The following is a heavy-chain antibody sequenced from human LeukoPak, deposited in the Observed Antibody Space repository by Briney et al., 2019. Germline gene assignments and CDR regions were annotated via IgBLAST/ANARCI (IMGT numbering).Heavy chain of an antibody. J-gene: IGHJ6*03. CDR2: IIPILGVA. V-gene: IGHV1-69*04. CDR3: ARVPRSGRSSEYYYYYYMDV. CDR1: GGTFSSYA. D-gene: IGHD6-6*01. Sequence: ASVKVSCKASGGTFSSYAISWVRQAPGQGLEWMGRIIPILGVANYAQKFQGRVTITANKSTSTAYMELSSLRSEDTAVYYCARVPRSGRSSEYYYYYYMDVWGKGTTVTVSS.